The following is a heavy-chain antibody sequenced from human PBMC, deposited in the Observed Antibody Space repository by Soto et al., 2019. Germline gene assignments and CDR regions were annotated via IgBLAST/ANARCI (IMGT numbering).Heavy chain of an antibody. CDR1: GGSFSDYF. Sequence: PSETLSLTCAVYGGSFSDYFWTWIRQPPGKGLEWIGEINHSGSTNFNPSLKSRVAISADTSRNQFSLKMTSASATDTAVYFCAKREDSSRFGGLDIWGQGTAVTVSS. CDR3: AKREDSSRFGGLDI. D-gene: IGHD3-3*01. V-gene: IGHV4-34*01. CDR2: INHSGST. J-gene: IGHJ6*02.